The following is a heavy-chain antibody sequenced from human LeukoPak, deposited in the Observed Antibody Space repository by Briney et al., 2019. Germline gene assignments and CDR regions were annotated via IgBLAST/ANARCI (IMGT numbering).Heavy chain of an antibody. CDR3: ARDSPGRYCSSTSCYSYYGMDV. CDR2: INPSGGST. V-gene: IGHV1-46*01. J-gene: IGHJ6*04. Sequence: ASVKVSCKASGYTFTSYNMHWVRQAPGQGLEWMGIINPSGGSTSYAQKFQGRVTMTRDTSTSTVYMELSSLRSEDTAVYYCARDSPGRYCSSTSCYSYYGMDVWGKGTTVTVSS. D-gene: IGHD2-2*02. CDR1: GYTFTSYN.